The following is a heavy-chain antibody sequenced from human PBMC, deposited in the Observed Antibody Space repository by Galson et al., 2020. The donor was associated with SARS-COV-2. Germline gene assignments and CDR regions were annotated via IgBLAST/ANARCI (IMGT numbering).Heavy chain of an antibody. V-gene: IGHV4-59*01. CDR1: GVSIITSY. CDR2: IFHNGDI. J-gene: IGHJ4*02. Sequence: ASETLSPTCTVSGVSIITSYWSWFRQPPGKGLEYLGYIFHNGDINYNPSLESRATMSLDTSKNGVSLKLTSVTTADTAVYYCTGDPRQGGPTNYWGQGILVTVSS. CDR3: TGDPRQGGPTNY. D-gene: IGHD2-8*01.